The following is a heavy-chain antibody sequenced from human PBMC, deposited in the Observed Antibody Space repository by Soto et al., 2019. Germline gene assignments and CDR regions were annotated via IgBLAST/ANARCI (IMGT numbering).Heavy chain of an antibody. D-gene: IGHD3-16*01. V-gene: IGHV2-5*02. CDR1: GFSLSTSGVG. J-gene: IGHJ4*02. CDR2: IYWDDNK. Sequence: QITLKESGPMLVKPTQTLTLTCTFSGFSLSTSGVGVGWIRQPPGKALEWLALIYWDDNKHYSPSLKSRLTITKDTSKNQVVLTMTNMDPVDTATYYCVHKGGGDRILDYWGQGTLVTVSS. CDR3: VHKGGGDRILDY.